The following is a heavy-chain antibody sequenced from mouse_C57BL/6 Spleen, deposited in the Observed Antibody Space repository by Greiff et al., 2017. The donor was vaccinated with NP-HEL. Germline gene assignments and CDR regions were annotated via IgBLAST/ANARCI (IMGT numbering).Heavy chain of an antibody. Sequence: EVKVEESGGGLVQPGGSLKLSCAASGFTFSDYYMYWVRQTPEKRLEWVAYISNGGGSTYYPDTVKGRFTISRDNAKNTLYLQMSRLKSEDTAMYYCARQNGYYGSPDYWGQGTTLTVSS. CDR2: ISNGGGST. CDR3: ARQNGYYGSPDY. V-gene: IGHV5-12*01. CDR1: GFTFSDYY. J-gene: IGHJ2*01. D-gene: IGHD1-1*01.